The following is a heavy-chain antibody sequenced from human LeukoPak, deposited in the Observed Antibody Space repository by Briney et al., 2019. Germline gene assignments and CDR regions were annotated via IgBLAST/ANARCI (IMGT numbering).Heavy chain of an antibody. CDR3: ARGPYSYDSSGAFDI. CDR2: ITHSGST. J-gene: IGHJ3*02. CDR1: GGSFSNYY. D-gene: IGHD3-22*01. V-gene: IGHV4-34*01. Sequence: SETLSLTCAVYGGSFSNYYWSWIRQSPGKGLEWIGEITHSGSTNYNPSLKSRVTISVDTSKNQFSLKLSSVTAADTAAYFCARGPYSYDSSGAFDIWGQGTMVTVSS.